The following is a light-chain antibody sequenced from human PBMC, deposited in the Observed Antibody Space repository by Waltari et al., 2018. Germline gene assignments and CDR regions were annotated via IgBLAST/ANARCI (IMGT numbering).Light chain of an antibody. CDR1: NSDVSGYNY. V-gene: IGLV2-14*03. J-gene: IGLJ1*01. Sequence: QSALPQPASVSGSPGQSITISCSGINSDVSGYNYVSWYQKHPGNAPKLIIYDSINRASGVSSRFSGSKSGNTASLTISGLQAEDEADYYCNSYIRTDIFGPGTKVTVL. CDR3: NSYIRTDI. CDR2: DSI.